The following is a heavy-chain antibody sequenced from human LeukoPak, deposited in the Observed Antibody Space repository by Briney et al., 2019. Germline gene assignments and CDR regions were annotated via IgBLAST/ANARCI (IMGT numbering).Heavy chain of an antibody. CDR2: YSGST. CDR3: ARGSSSSGWGDY. J-gene: IGHJ4*02. Sequence: SETLSLTCTVSGGSIGSYYWSWIRQPPGKGLEWIGYYSGSTKYNPSLKSRVTISVDTSKNQFSLKLSSVTAADTAVYYCARGSSSSGWGDYWGQGTLVTVSS. V-gene: IGHV4-59*01. CDR1: GGSIGSYY. D-gene: IGHD6-19*01.